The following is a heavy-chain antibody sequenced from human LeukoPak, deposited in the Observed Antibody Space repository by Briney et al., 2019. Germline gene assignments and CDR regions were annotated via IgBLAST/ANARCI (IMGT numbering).Heavy chain of an antibody. V-gene: IGHV3-23*01. CDR3: ARDYCSGGRCYSVDY. CDR2: ISGSGARA. Sequence: GGSLRLSCAASGFNFRGYAMSWVRQAPGKGLEWVSAISGSGARAHYAESVKGRFTISRDNAKNSLYLQMNSLRAEDTAMYYCARDYCSGGRCYSVDYWGQGTLVTVSS. J-gene: IGHJ4*02. CDR1: GFNFRGYA. D-gene: IGHD2-15*01.